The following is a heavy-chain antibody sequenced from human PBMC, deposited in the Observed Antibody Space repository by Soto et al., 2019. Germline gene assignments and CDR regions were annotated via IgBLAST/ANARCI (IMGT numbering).Heavy chain of an antibody. CDR2: INPNSGGT. D-gene: IGHD2-2*01. J-gene: IGHJ6*03. Sequence: ASVKVSCKASGYTFTGYYMHWVRQAPGQGLEWMGWINPNSGGTNYAQKFQGWVTMTRDTSIGTAYMELSRLRSDDTAVYYCARGAQLPHYYYYMDVWGKGTTVTVSS. V-gene: IGHV1-2*04. CDR3: ARGAQLPHYYYYMDV. CDR1: GYTFTGYY.